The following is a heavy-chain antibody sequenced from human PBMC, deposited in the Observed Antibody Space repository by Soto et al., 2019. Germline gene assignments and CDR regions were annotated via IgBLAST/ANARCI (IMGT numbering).Heavy chain of an antibody. CDR3: ARDVAYDSSGYYYGAFYDY. CDR1: GGSFDNYY. CDR2: SHKSGSS. V-gene: IGHV4-59*01. Sequence: SETLSLTCTVSGGSFDNYYWSWIRQPPGKGLEWIGYSHKSGSSDYNPSLKGRVNIAFDTSKNQFSLHLTSVTAADTAVYYCARDVAYDSSGYYYGAFYDYWGEGTLVTVSS. D-gene: IGHD3-22*01. J-gene: IGHJ4*02.